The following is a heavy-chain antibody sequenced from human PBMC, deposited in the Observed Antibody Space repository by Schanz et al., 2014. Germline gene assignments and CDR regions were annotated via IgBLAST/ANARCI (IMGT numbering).Heavy chain of an antibody. D-gene: IGHD4-17*01. Sequence: EVQLVESGGGLVKPGGSLRLSCAASGFAFSAYSMNWVRQAPGKGLEWVSSISSSGSYIYFPDSVKGRVTISRDNAKNSLYLQMNSLRAEDTAVYYCARVRAYDYGAEAHGMDVWGHGTTVTFSS. CDR2: ISSSGSYI. V-gene: IGHV3-21*01. CDR1: GFAFSAYS. J-gene: IGHJ6*02. CDR3: ARVRAYDYGAEAHGMDV.